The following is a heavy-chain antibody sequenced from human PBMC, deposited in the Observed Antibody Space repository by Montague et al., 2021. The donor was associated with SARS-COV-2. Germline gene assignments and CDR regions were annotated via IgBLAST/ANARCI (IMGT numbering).Heavy chain of an antibody. CDR1: GGSFSDCH. Sequence: SETLSLTCAVYGGSFSDCHWTWICQSPGGGLEWIGQINYGGSTKYNPSLRSRVTISIDTSKNQFSLKLTPVTAADTAVYYCARGAPGYWGQGTLVTVSS. D-gene: IGHD1-1*01. CDR3: ARGAPGY. V-gene: IGHV4-34*01. J-gene: IGHJ4*02. CDR2: INYGGST.